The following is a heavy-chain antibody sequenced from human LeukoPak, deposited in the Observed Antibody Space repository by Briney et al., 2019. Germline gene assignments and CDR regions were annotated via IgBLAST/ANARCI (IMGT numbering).Heavy chain of an antibody. D-gene: IGHD6-19*01. CDR2: IWYDGSNK. J-gene: IGHJ4*02. CDR1: GFTFSSYG. V-gene: IGHV3-33*01. CDR3: ARDLLPGYSSGWYWGMAASGGFDY. Sequence: AGGSLRLSCAASGFTFSSYGMPWVRQAPGKGLEWVAVIWYDGSNKYYADSVKGRFTISRDNSKSTLYLQMNSLRAEDTAVYCCARDLLPGYSSGWYWGMAASGGFDYWGQGTLVTVSS.